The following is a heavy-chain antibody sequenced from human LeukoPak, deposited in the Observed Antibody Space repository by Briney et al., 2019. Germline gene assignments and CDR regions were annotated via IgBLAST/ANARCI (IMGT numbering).Heavy chain of an antibody. Sequence: SETLSLTCTVSGGSLSSYYWTWVRQPPGKGLEWLVYVYYTGKTTYNPSLNSRVTITVDTSQNQFALRLSSVTAADTAVYYCARTSRHYYGSGSNLTPWPADMDVWGQGTTVTVSS. D-gene: IGHD3-10*01. J-gene: IGHJ6*02. CDR1: GGSLSSYY. CDR3: ARTSRHYYGSGSNLTPWPADMDV. CDR2: VYYTGKT. V-gene: IGHV4-59*01.